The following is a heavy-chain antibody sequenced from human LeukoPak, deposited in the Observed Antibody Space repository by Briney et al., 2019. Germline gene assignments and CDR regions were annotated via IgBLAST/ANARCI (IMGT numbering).Heavy chain of an antibody. CDR2: ISYDGSNK. V-gene: IGHV3-30*18. CDR3: AKDLGQWLVEDY. CDR1: GFTFSSYG. Sequence: GRSLRLSCAASGFTFSSYGMHWVRQAPGKGLEWVAVISYDGSNKYYADSVKGRFTISRDNSKNTLYLRMNSLRAEDTAVYYCAKDLGQWLVEDYWGQGTLVTVSS. J-gene: IGHJ4*02. D-gene: IGHD6-19*01.